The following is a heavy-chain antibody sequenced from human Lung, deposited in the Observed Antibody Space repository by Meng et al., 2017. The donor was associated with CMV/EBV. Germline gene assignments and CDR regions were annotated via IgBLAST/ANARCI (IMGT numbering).Heavy chain of an antibody. CDR3: ARDRPQSAGGDFDWFYIGGADP. Sequence: ASXXVSCKASGYTFFSFGITWVRQAPGQGLEWMGWINTYSGDTKYPQKLQGRVTMTTDTSTSTAYMELRSLRSDDTAVYYCARDRPQSAGGDFDWFYIGGADPWGQGXLVTVSS. CDR1: GYTFFSFG. V-gene: IGHV1-18*01. CDR2: INTYSGDT. J-gene: IGHJ5*02. D-gene: IGHD3-9*01.